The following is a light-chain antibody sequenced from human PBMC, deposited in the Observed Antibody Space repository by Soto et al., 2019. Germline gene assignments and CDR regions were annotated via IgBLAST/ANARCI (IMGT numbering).Light chain of an antibody. Sequence: DIQMTQYPSSLSASVGDRVIITCRASQSISNYLNWYQQKPGKAPKLLIFAASSLQSGVPSRFSGSGSGTEFTLSISSLQPEDFATYYCQQYNSYPWTFGQVTNVDI. CDR3: QQYNSYPWT. V-gene: IGKV1-16*01. CDR1: QSISNY. J-gene: IGKJ1*01. CDR2: AAS.